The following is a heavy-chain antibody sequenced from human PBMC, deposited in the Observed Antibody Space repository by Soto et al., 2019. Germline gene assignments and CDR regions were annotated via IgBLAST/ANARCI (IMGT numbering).Heavy chain of an antibody. J-gene: IGHJ4*01. CDR2: ISAYNANT. Sequence: ASVKVSCKXSGYTLPNFGLSWVRQAPGQGLEWMGCISAYNANTNYAQKFQGRVTMTTDTSTSTAFMELRGLRSDDTAVYYCARENSGSYHRHFDYWGQGTLVTVSS. D-gene: IGHD1-26*01. CDR1: GYTLPNFG. V-gene: IGHV1-18*01. CDR3: ARENSGSYHRHFDY.